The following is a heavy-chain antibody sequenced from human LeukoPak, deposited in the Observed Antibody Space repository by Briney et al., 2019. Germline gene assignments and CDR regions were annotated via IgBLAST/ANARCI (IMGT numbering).Heavy chain of an antibody. CDR2: IRYDGSNK. CDR3: ARVTLTSANFDY. V-gene: IGHV3-30*02. J-gene: IGHJ4*02. CDR1: GFTFSSYG. Sequence: PGGSLRLSCAASGFTFSSYGMHWVRQAPGKGLEWVAFIRYDGSNKYYADSVKGRFTISRDNSKNTLYLQMNSLRAEDTAMYYCARVTLTSANFDYWGQGTLVTVSS.